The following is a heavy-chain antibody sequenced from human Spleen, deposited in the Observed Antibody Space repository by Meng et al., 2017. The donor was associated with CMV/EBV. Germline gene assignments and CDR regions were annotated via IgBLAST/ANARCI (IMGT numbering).Heavy chain of an antibody. D-gene: IGHD3-16*01. V-gene: IGHV3-7*01. J-gene: IGHJ4*02. CDR3: ARDCRNDYVWGS. CDR1: GFSFNSYW. Sequence: GESLKISCAASGFSFNSYWMSWVRQAPGKGLEWVANIKQDGSKKYYVDSVRGRFTISRDNAKNSLYLQMSSLRAEDTAVYYCARDCRNDYVWGSWGQGTLVTVSS. CDR2: IKQDGSKK.